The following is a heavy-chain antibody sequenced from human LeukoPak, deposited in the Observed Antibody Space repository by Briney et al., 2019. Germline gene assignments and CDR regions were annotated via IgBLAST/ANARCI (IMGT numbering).Heavy chain of an antibody. CDR3: ARDPRNPYYYYGMDV. Sequence: GGSLRLSCAASGFTVSSNYMSWVRQAPGKGLEWVSVIYSGGSTYYADSVKGRFTISRDNSKNTLYLQMNSLRAEDTAVYYCARDPRNPYYYYGMDVWGQGTTVTVSS. CDR2: IYSGGST. D-gene: IGHD1-14*01. J-gene: IGHJ6*02. V-gene: IGHV3-66*01. CDR1: GFTVSSNY.